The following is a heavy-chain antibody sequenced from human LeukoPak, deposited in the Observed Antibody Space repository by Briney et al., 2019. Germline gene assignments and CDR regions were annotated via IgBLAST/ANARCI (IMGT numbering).Heavy chain of an antibody. CDR2: ISSSSSYI. D-gene: IGHD2-2*01. Sequence: GGSLRLSCAASGFTFSSYSMNWVRQAPGKGLEWVSSISSSSSYIYYADSVKGRFTISRDNAKNSLYLQMNSLRAEDTAEYYCAREAIIVVVPAAKCYYMDVWGKGTTVTVSS. V-gene: IGHV3-21*01. CDR3: AREAIIVVVPAAKCYYMDV. CDR1: GFTFSSYS. J-gene: IGHJ6*03.